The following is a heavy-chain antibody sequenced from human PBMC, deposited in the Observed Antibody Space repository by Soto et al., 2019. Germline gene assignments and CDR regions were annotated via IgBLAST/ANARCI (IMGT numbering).Heavy chain of an antibody. V-gene: IGHV4-34*01. J-gene: IGHJ6*02. CDR2: INHSGST. CDR3: AREVFLVGATGHLYYCGMDV. Sequence: PSETLSLTCAVYGGSFSGYYWNWIRQPPGKGLEWIGEINHSGSTNYDPSLKSRVTISVDTSKNQFSLTLSSVTAADTAVYYCAREVFLVGATGHLYYCGMDVWGQGTTVTVSS. CDR1: GGSFSGYY. D-gene: IGHD1-26*01.